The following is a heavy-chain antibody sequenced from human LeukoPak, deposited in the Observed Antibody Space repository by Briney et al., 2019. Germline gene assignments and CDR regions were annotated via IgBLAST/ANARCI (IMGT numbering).Heavy chain of an antibody. D-gene: IGHD3-3*01. Sequence: SETLSLTCTVSGGWGGDYYWSWIRQPPGKGLEWIGYIYYNGNTFYTPSLKSRVTISFDASKNQFSLKLTSVTAADTAVYYCARVIRYYDFWSGATNYYYYYYMDVWGKGTTVTVSS. CDR2: IYYNGNT. CDR1: GGWGGDYY. CDR3: ARVIRYYDFWSGATNYYYYYYMDV. J-gene: IGHJ6*03. V-gene: IGHV4-30-4*01.